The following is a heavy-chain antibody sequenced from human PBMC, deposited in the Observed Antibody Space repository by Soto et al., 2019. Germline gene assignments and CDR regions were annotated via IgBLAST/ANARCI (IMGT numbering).Heavy chain of an antibody. D-gene: IGHD3-22*01. J-gene: IGHJ5*02. CDR3: VREGYYDSSGYYPGWFDP. CDR1: EDTLSSYA. V-gene: IGHV1-69*06. Sequence: QVQLVQSGAEVKKPGSSVKVSCKASEDTLSSYAISWVRQAPGQGLEWMGGIIPFSGTANHAQKFQGRVTITADKSTSTAYMELSSLRSEDTAVYYCVREGYYDSSGYYPGWFDPWGQGTLVTVSS. CDR2: IIPFSGTA.